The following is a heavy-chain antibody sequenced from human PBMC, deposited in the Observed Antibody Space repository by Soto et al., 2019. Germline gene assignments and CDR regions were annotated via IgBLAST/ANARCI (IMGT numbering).Heavy chain of an antibody. CDR1: GGSISSGGYY. CDR3: ARAGGTLGSSYYYDSSGPEQYAFDI. CDR2: IYYSGST. Sequence: PSETLSLTCTVSGGSISSGGYYWSWIRQHPGKGLEWIGYIYYSGSTYYNPSLKSRVTISVDTSKNQFSLKLSSVTAADTAVYYCARAGGTLGSSYYYDSSGPEQYAFDIWGQGTMVTVSS. J-gene: IGHJ3*02. V-gene: IGHV4-31*03. D-gene: IGHD3-22*01.